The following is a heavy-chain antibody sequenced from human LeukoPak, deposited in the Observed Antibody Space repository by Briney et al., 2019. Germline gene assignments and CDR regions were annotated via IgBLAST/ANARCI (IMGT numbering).Heavy chain of an antibody. D-gene: IGHD4-17*01. CDR3: ARGLGYGEYLVPFDI. V-gene: IGHV4-59*01. CDR1: GGSISSYY. CDR2: IYYSGST. Sequence: PSETLSLTCTVSGGSISSYYWSWLRQPPGKGLEWIGYIYYSGSTNYNPSLKSRVTISVDTSKNQFSLKLSSVTAADTAVYYCARGLGYGEYLVPFDIWGQGTLVTVSS. J-gene: IGHJ3*02.